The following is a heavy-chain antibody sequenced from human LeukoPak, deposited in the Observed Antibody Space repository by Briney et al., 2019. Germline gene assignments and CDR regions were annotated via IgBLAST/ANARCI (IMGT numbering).Heavy chain of an antibody. CDR1: GFTVSSNY. Sequence: GGSLRLSCAASGFTVSSNYMSWVRQAPGKGLEWVSVIYSGGSTYYADSVKGRFTISRDNSKNTLYLQMNSLRAEDTAVYYCARVSCSGVSCYHYYYYMDVWGTGTTVTVSS. J-gene: IGHJ6*03. V-gene: IGHV3-66*01. D-gene: IGHD2-15*01. CDR2: IYSGGST. CDR3: ARVSCSGVSCYHYYYYMDV.